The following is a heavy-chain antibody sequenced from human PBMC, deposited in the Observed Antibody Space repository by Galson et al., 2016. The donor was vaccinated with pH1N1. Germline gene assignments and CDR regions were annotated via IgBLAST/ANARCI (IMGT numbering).Heavy chain of an antibody. V-gene: IGHV4-61*01. Sequence: TLSLTCPVSGGSVTSNTSYWSWIRQPPGKGLEWIAYISYTGSTDYNPSLKSRVTLSLDTSKNQFSLNLTSVTAADTAVYYCARAFGAATSDYWGQGTLVTVSS. D-gene: IGHD2-15*01. CDR3: ARAFGAATSDY. CDR1: GGSVTSNTSY. CDR2: ISYTGST. J-gene: IGHJ4*02.